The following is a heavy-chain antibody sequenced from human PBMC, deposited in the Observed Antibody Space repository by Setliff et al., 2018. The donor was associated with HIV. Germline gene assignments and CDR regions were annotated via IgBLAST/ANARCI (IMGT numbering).Heavy chain of an antibody. Sequence: GASVKVSCKASGYRFTNHNIHWVQQAPGKGLHWMGRVDPANGKTIYAEKFQGRVSIIADTSIDTAYMELNSLRSEDTAVYYCAAEGNIFDLWGRGTMVTVSS. CDR2: VDPANGKT. CDR3: AAEGNIFDL. D-gene: IGHD1-1*01. CDR1: GYRFTNHN. J-gene: IGHJ3*01. V-gene: IGHV1-69-2*01.